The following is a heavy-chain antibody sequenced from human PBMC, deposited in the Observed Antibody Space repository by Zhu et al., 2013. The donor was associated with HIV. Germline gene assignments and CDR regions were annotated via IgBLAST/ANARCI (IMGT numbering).Heavy chain of an antibody. D-gene: IGHD2-2*01. CDR1: GGTFSSYA. CDR3: ARASCSSTSCYFAAWAFGYFDY. Sequence: QVQLVQSGAEVKKPGSSVKVSCKASGGTFSSYAISWVRQAPGQGLEWMGGIIPIFGTANYAQKFQGRVTITADKSTSTAYMELSSLRSEDTAVYYCARASCSSTSCYFAAWAFGYFDYWGQGTLVTVSS. CDR2: IIPIFGTA. J-gene: IGHJ4*02. V-gene: IGHV1-69*06.